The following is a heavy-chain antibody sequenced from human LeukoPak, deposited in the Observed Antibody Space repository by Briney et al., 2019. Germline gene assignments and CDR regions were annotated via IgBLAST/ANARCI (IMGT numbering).Heavy chain of an antibody. D-gene: IGHD3-22*01. V-gene: IGHV3-30*02. CDR2: IQYDGSNK. CDR1: GFTFSSFG. CDR3: AKDVYYYDSSAYSPLDY. Sequence: GGSLRLSCAASGFTFSSFGMHWVRQAPGKGLEGLAFIQYDGSNKYYADSVKGRFTISRDNSRNTLYLQMNSLRAEDTAVYYCAKDVYYYDSSAYSPLDYWGPGALVTVSS. J-gene: IGHJ4*02.